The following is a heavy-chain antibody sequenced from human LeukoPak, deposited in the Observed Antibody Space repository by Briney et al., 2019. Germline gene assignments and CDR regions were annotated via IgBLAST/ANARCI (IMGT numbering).Heavy chain of an antibody. CDR3: ARGIIIAAAGTVYFDY. D-gene: IGHD6-13*01. CDR2: IFHSGST. V-gene: IGHV4-38-2*02. Sequence: SETLSLTCIVSGHSISSGYFWGWIRQPPGKGLEWIGNIFHSGSTYYNPSLKSRVTISVDTSKNQFSLKVSSVTAADTAVYYCARGIIIAAAGTVYFDYWGQGTLVTVSS. CDR1: GHSISSGYF. J-gene: IGHJ4*02.